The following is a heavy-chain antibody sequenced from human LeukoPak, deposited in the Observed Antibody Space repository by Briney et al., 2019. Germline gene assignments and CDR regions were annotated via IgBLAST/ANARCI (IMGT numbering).Heavy chain of an antibody. J-gene: IGHJ4*02. D-gene: IGHD6-19*01. CDR1: GGSFSGYY. CDR2: INHSGST. V-gene: IGHV4-34*01. Sequence: SETLSLTCAVYGGSFSGYYWSWIRQPPGKGLEWIGEINHSGSTNYNPSLKSRVTISVDTSKNQFSLKLSSVTAADTAVYYCARVIMYSSGGYYRPSSPSYFDYWGQGTLVTVSS. CDR3: ARVIMYSSGGYYRPSSPSYFDY.